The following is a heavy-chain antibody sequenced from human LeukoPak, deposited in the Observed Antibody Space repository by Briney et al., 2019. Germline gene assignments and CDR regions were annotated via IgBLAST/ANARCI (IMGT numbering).Heavy chain of an antibody. CDR1: GGSISSHY. CDR2: IYYSGST. CDR3: ARVQLSSWSAFDY. D-gene: IGHD6-13*01. V-gene: IGHV4-59*11. Sequence: SETLSLTCTVSGGSISSHYWSWIRQPPGKGLEWIGYIYYSGSTNYNPSLKSRVTISVDTSKNQFSLKLSSVTAADTAVYYCARVQLSSWSAFDYWGQGTLVTVSS. J-gene: IGHJ4*02.